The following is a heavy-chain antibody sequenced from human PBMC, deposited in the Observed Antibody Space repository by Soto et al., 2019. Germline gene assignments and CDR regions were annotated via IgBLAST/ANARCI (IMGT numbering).Heavy chain of an antibody. CDR2: IIPIFGTA. D-gene: IGHD2-2*01. Sequence: ASVKVSCKASGGTFSSYAISWVRQAPGQGLEWMGGIIPIFGTANYAQKFQGRVTITADESTSTAYMELSSLRSEDTAVYYCAGEGYCSSTSCSSLPFDYWGQGTLVTVSS. CDR3: AGEGYCSSTSCSSLPFDY. J-gene: IGHJ4*02. CDR1: GGTFSSYA. V-gene: IGHV1-69*13.